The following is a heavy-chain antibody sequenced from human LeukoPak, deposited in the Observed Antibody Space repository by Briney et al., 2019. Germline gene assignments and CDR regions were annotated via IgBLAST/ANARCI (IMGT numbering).Heavy chain of an antibody. CDR3: ARTKYSGYDELDY. D-gene: IGHD5-12*01. CDR1: GGSFSGYS. Sequence: SETLSLTCAVYGGSFSGYSWNWIRQPPVKGLEWIGEINHSGGTNYNPSLKSRVTISVDTSKNQFSLKLSSVTAADTAVYYCARTKYSGYDELDYWGQGTLVTVSS. V-gene: IGHV4-34*01. CDR2: INHSGGT. J-gene: IGHJ4*02.